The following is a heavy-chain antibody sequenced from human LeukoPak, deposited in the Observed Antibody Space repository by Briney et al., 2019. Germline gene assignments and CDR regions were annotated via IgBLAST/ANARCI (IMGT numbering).Heavy chain of an antibody. CDR3: ARWNPGYYGSGSSLDY. J-gene: IGHJ4*02. V-gene: IGHV4-59*01. CDR1: GGSISSYY. CDR2: IYYSGST. Sequence: SETLSLTCTVSGGSISSYYWSWIRQPPGKGLEWIGYIYYSGSTNYNPSLKSRVTISVDTSKNQFSLKLSSVTAADTAVYYCARWNPGYYGSGSSLDYWGQGTLVTVSS. D-gene: IGHD3-10*01.